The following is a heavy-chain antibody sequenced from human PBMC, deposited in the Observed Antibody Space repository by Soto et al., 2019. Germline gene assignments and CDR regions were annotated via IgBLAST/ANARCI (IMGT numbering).Heavy chain of an antibody. V-gene: IGHV3-30*03. D-gene: IGHD1-26*01. CDR3: ARDGVGATGVDY. J-gene: IGHJ4*02. CDR1: GFTFSSYG. Sequence: QVQLVESGGGVVQPGRSLRLSCAASGFTFSSYGMHWVRQAPGKGLEWVAVISYDGSNKYYADSVKGRFTISRDNSKNTLYLQMNSLRAEDTAVYYCARDGVGATGVDYWGQGTLVTVSS. CDR2: ISYDGSNK.